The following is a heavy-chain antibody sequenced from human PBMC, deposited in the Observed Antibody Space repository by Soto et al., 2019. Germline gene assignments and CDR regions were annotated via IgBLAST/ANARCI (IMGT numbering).Heavy chain of an antibody. J-gene: IGHJ4*02. Sequence: GGSLRLSCAASGFTFSSYWMSWVRQAPGKGLEWVANIKQDGSEKYYVDSVKGRFTISRDNAKNSLYLQMNSLRAEDTAVYYCARSSGGWYSSFDYWGQGTLVTVSS. CDR1: GFTFSSYW. V-gene: IGHV3-7*01. D-gene: IGHD6-19*01. CDR3: ARSSGGWYSSFDY. CDR2: IKQDGSEK.